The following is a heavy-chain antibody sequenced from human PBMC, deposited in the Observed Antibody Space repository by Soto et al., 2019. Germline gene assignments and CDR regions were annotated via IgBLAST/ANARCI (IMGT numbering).Heavy chain of an antibody. J-gene: IGHJ5*02. CDR1: GFTFSSYS. Sequence: QVQLVESGGGVVQRGESLRLSCAASGFTFSSYSMNWVRQSPGKGLEWVGVISYDGNRIYYADSVKGRFTISRDNAKNTMFLQMSGLRPEDTAIYYCARGLVVTAKGWFDLWGQGTQVTVSS. V-gene: IGHV3-30-3*02. CDR2: ISYDGNRI. D-gene: IGHD2-21*02. CDR3: ARGLVVTAKGWFDL.